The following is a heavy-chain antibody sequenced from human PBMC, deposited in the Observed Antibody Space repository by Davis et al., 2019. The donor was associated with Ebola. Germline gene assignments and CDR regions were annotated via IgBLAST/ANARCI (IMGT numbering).Heavy chain of an antibody. CDR2: ISYDGSNK. J-gene: IGHJ4*02. D-gene: IGHD3-10*01. V-gene: IGHV3-30*18. CDR1: GFTFSSYG. Sequence: GESLKISCAASGFTFSSYGMHWVRQAPGKGLEWVAVISYDGSNKYYADSVKDRFTISRDNSKNTLYLQMNSLRAEDTAVYYCAKGGSRDYWGQGTLVTVSS. CDR3: AKGGSRDY.